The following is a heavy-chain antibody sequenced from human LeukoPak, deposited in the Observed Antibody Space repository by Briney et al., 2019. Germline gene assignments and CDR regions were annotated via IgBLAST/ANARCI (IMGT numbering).Heavy chain of an antibody. CDR1: GGSISSHY. V-gene: IGHV4-59*11. CDR2: IYYDGST. Sequence: PETLSLTCTVSGGSISSHYWSWIRQPPGKGLEWIGYIYYDGSTNYNPSLKSRVTISMDTSKNQFSLKLSSVATADTAVYYCARDSYGSHWGQGTLVTVSS. CDR3: ARDSYGSH. J-gene: IGHJ4*02. D-gene: IGHD4-17*01.